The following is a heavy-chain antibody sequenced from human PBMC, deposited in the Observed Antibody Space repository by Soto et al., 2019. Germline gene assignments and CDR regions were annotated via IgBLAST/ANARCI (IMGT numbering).Heavy chain of an antibody. D-gene: IGHD3-10*01. CDR2: IIPAFGTP. Sequence: QVQLAQSGAEVKKRGSSVKVSCRVSGGTFNNYAISWVRQAPGEGLEWMGGIIPAFGTPKYAQRFQDRVTISADVYAATAYMELTSLRSDDTAVYYCARDTREITRVRGVIPYYIYHMDVWGTGNTVAVSS. CDR3: ARDTREITRVRGVIPYYIYHMDV. J-gene: IGHJ6*04. V-gene: IGHV1-69*01. CDR1: GGTFNNYA.